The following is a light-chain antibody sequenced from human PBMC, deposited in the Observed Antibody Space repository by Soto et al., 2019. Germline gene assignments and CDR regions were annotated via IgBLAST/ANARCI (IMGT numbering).Light chain of an antibody. CDR2: EVN. CDR3: TSYEGGNNV. J-gene: IGLJ1*01. Sequence: QSALTQPPSASGSPGQSVTISCTGTSSDVGGYNYVSWYQQHPGKVPKLMVYEVNKRPSGVPDRFSGSKSGNTASLTVSGLQAEDEADYYCTSYEGGNNVFGTGTTLTVL. CDR1: SSDVGGYNY. V-gene: IGLV2-8*01.